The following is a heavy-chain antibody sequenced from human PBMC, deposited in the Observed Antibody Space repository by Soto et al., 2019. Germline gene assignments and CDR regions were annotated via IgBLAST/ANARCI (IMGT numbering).Heavy chain of an antibody. CDR2: INAGNGNT. Sequence: GASVKLARKACGYTFTSYAMHWVRQAPGQRLEWMGWINAGNGNTKYSQKFQGRVTITRDTSASTAYMELSSLRSEDTAVYYCARDPTVATIYYYYYYMDVWGKGTTVTVSS. J-gene: IGHJ6*03. CDR1: GYTFTSYA. V-gene: IGHV1-3*01. CDR3: ARDPTVATIYYYYYYMDV. D-gene: IGHD5-12*01.